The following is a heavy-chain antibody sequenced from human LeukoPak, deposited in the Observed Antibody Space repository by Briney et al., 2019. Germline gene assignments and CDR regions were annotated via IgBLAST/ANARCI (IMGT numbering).Heavy chain of an antibody. CDR1: GFTFSSYG. CDR2: ISYDGSNK. J-gene: IGHJ6*02. Sequence: PGGSMRLSCAASGFTFSSYGMHWVRQAPGKGLECVAVISYDGSNKYYADSVKGRFTISRDNSRNTLYLQMNSLRAEDTAVYYCARGPRGYSSGQRDYYYGMDVWGQGTTVTVSS. V-gene: IGHV3-30*03. D-gene: IGHD6-19*01. CDR3: ARGPRGYSSGQRDYYYGMDV.